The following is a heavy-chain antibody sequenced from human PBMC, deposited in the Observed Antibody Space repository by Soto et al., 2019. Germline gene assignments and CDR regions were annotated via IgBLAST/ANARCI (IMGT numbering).Heavy chain of an antibody. J-gene: IGHJ2*01. CDR3: ARAVTGARLVDWYFDL. D-gene: IGHD2-21*02. V-gene: IGHV4-34*02. CDR1: GGSFSSYY. Sequence: QVQLQQRGAGLLKPSETLSLTCVVFGGSFSSYYWSWIRQPPGKGLEWIGEINHRGNTNYNPSLKSRVSMSVDTSQNQFSLKLTSVTAADTALYYCARAVTGARLVDWYFDLWGPGTQVTVSS. CDR2: INHRGNT.